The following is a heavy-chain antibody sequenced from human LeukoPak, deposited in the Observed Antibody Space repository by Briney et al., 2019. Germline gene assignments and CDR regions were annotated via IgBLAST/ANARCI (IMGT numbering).Heavy chain of an antibody. Sequence: GGSLRLSCAASGFTFSRYGMSWVRQAPGKGLEWVSAISGSGGSTYYADSVKGRFTISSDNSKNTLYLQMNSLRAEDTAVYYCAKGGGYEAQYYYYYLDVWGKGTTVTISS. V-gene: IGHV3-23*01. CDR1: GFTFSRYG. CDR3: AKGGGYEAQYYYYYLDV. D-gene: IGHD5-12*01. CDR2: ISGSGGST. J-gene: IGHJ6*03.